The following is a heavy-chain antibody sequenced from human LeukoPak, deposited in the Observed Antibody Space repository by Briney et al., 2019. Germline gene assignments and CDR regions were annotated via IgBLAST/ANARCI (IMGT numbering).Heavy chain of an antibody. CDR1: GFTFSSYW. CDR2: INSDGSST. V-gene: IGHV3-74*01. CDR3: ARVMDYEGYFDY. Sequence: QPGGSLRLSCAASGFTFSSYWMHWVRQAPGKGLVWVSRINSDGSSTSYADSVKGRFTISRDNAKNTLYLQMNSLRAEDTAVYYCARVMDYEGYFDYWGQGTLVTVS. D-gene: IGHD3-22*01. J-gene: IGHJ4*02.